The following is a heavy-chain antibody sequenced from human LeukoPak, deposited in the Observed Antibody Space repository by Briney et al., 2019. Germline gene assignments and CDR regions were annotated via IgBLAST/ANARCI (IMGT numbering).Heavy chain of an antibody. J-gene: IGHJ3*02. CDR3: ARISDGDPEGAFDI. V-gene: IGHV1-46*01. CDR2: INPSGGST. Sequence: GGSVKDSCKACGYTFTSYYIQWVRQAPGQGLEWMGIINPSGGSTSYALKFQGRVTTTRDASTSTLYMELSSLRSEDTAVYHCARISDGDPEGAFDIWGQGTMVTVSS. D-gene: IGHD4-17*01. CDR1: GYTFTSYY.